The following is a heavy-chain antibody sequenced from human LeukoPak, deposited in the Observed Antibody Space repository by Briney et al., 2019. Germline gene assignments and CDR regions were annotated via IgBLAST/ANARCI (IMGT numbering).Heavy chain of an antibody. D-gene: IGHD3-3*01. Sequence: SETLSLTCAVYGGSFSGYYWSWIRQPPGKGLEWIGEINHSGSTNYNPSLKSRVTISVDTSKNQFSLKLSSVTAADTAVYYCARYCCYDFPRYYYGMDVWGQGTTVTVSS. CDR2: INHSGST. CDR1: GGSFSGYY. CDR3: ARYCCYDFPRYYYGMDV. J-gene: IGHJ6*02. V-gene: IGHV4-34*01.